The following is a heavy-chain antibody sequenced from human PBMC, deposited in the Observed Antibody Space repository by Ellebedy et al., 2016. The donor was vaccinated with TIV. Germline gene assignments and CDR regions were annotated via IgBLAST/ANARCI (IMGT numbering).Heavy chain of an antibody. Sequence: ASVKVSCKASGYTFTDYYLHWVRQAPGQGLEWMGWINPDNGGTYSAQNFQGRVTMTRDTSSTTANMELSRLTSDDTAVYYCARPRETPNFYFGMDIWGQGTTVTVSS. V-gene: IGHV1-2*02. CDR2: INPDNGGT. J-gene: IGHJ6*02. CDR3: ARPRETPNFYFGMDI. CDR1: GYTFTDYY.